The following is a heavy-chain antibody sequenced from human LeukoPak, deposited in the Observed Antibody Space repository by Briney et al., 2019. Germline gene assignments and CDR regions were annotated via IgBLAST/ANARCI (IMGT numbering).Heavy chain of an antibody. CDR2: ISWNSVAI. CDR1: GFTFDDYA. J-gene: IGHJ3*02. Sequence: GGSLRLSCEASGFTFDDYAFHWVRRAPGKGLEWVSGISWNSVAIDYADSVKGRFTISRDNAKNSLYLQMNSLRAEDMALYYCAKDIGGIVGATAAFDIWGQGTMVTVSS. CDR3: AKDIGGIVGATAAFDI. V-gene: IGHV3-9*03. D-gene: IGHD1-26*01.